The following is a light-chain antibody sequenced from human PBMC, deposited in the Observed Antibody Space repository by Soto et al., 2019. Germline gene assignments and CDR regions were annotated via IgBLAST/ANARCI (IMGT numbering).Light chain of an antibody. CDR2: KAS. V-gene: IGKV1-5*03. CDR3: QQYNTDSGT. Sequence: DIQMTQSPSTLFASVGDRVTITCRASQSISSWLAWYQQKPGKAPKLLLYKASSLESGVPSSFSGSGSGTEFTLTISSLQPEDFATYYCQQYNTDSGTFGQGTKVEIK. J-gene: IGKJ1*01. CDR1: QSISSW.